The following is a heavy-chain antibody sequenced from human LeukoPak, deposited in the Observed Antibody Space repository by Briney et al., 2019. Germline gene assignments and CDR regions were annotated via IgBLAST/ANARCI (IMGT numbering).Heavy chain of an antibody. CDR1: GFTFSSYS. J-gene: IGHJ4*02. Sequence: GGSLRLSCAASGFTFSSYSMNWVRQAPGKGLEWVSSISRSSSYTNYADSVRGRFSISRDNAKNSLRLQMNSLRAEDTAVYYCVRDGRSGWHFDYWGQGIPVTVSS. CDR3: VRDGRSGWHFDY. D-gene: IGHD6-19*01. V-gene: IGHV3-21*01. CDR2: ISRSSSYT.